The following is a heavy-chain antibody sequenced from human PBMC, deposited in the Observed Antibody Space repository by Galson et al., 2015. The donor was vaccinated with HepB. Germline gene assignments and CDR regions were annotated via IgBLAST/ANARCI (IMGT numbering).Heavy chain of an antibody. Sequence: SCKASGFTLTSSAMQWVRQARGQRLEWIGWIVVGSGNTNYAQKFQERVTITRDMSTSTAYMELSSLRSEDTAVYYCAAGLEDYGDPDAFDIWGQGTMVTVSS. CDR2: IVVGSGNT. D-gene: IGHD4-17*01. V-gene: IGHV1-58*02. CDR1: GFTLTSSA. CDR3: AAGLEDYGDPDAFDI. J-gene: IGHJ3*02.